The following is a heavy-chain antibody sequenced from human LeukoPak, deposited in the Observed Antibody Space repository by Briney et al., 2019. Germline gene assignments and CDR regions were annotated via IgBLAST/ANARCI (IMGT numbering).Heavy chain of an antibody. V-gene: IGHV4-34*01. CDR2: INHSGST. J-gene: IGHJ5*02. D-gene: IGHD3-10*01. CDR1: GGSFSGYY. Sequence: PSETLSLTCAVYGGSFSGYYWSWIRQPPGKGLEWIGEINHSGSTNYNPSLKSRVTISVDTSKNQFSLKLSSVTAADTAVYYCARGLPYYYGSGSYSSNWFDPWGRGTLVTVSS. CDR3: ARGLPYYYGSGSYSSNWFDP.